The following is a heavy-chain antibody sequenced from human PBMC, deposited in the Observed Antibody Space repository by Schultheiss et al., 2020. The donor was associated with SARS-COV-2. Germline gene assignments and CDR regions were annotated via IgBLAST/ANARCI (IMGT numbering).Heavy chain of an antibody. CDR3: ARDLSSSVPWPEYYYYGVDV. CDR2: INPSGGST. CDR1: GYTFTGYY. Sequence: ASVKVSCKASGYTFTGYYMHWVRQAPGQGLEWMGIINPSGGSTSYAQKLKGRVTMTTDTSTSTAYMELRSLRSDDTAVYYCARDLSSSVPWPEYYYYGVDVWGQGTTVTVSS. V-gene: IGHV1-46*01. D-gene: IGHD6-6*01. J-gene: IGHJ6*02.